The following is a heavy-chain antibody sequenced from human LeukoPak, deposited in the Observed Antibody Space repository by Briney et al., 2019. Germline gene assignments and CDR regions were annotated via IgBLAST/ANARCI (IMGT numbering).Heavy chain of an antibody. V-gene: IGHV3-30*02. J-gene: IGHJ4*02. CDR2: IRYDEGNK. Sequence: GGSLRLSCAASGFTFSSYAMTWVRQAPGKGLEWVAFIRYDEGNKYYADSVKGRFTISRDNSKNTLYLQMNSLRAEDTALYYCARGGGKYCSSTSCYVDYWGQGTLVTVSS. D-gene: IGHD2-2*01. CDR1: GFTFSSYA. CDR3: ARGGGKYCSSTSCYVDY.